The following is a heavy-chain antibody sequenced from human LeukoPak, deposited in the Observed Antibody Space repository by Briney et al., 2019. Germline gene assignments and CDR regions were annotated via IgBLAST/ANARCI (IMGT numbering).Heavy chain of an antibody. V-gene: IGHV3-30*03. Sequence: GGSLRLSCAASGFTFSSYGMHWVRQAPGKGLEWVAVISYDGSNKYYADSVKGRFTISRDNSKNTLYLQMNSLRAEDTAVYYCARDYHRLFDYWGQGTLVTVSS. CDR1: GFTFSSYG. CDR2: ISYDGSNK. D-gene: IGHD2-2*01. J-gene: IGHJ4*02. CDR3: ARDYHRLFDY.